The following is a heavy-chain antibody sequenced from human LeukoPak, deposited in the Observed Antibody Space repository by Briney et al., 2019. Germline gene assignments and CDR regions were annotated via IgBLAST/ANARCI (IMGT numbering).Heavy chain of an antibody. CDR3: ARSQGGNTLWFDP. D-gene: IGHD4-23*01. CDR1: GYTFTIYY. J-gene: IGHJ5*02. Sequence: ASVTVSCKASGYTFTIYYMHWVRQAPGQGLEWMGIINTSGGSTTYAQKFQGRVSMTRDTSTSTVYLEVSSLRSEDTAVYYCARSQGGNTLWFDPWGQGTLVTVSS. CDR2: INTSGGST. V-gene: IGHV1-46*01.